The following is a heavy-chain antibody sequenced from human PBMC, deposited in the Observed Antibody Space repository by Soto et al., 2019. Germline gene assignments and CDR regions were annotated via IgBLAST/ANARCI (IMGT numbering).Heavy chain of an antibody. Sequence: QVQLQESGPGLVKPSETPSLTCTVSGGSISSYYWSWIRQPPGKGLEWIGYIYYSGSTNYNPSLKSRVTISVDTSKNQFSLKLSSVTAADTAVYYCARGGYCSGWYVCWFDPWGQGTLVTVSS. J-gene: IGHJ5*02. D-gene: IGHD6-19*01. CDR1: GGSISSYY. V-gene: IGHV4-59*01. CDR3: ARGGYCSGWYVCWFDP. CDR2: IYYSGST.